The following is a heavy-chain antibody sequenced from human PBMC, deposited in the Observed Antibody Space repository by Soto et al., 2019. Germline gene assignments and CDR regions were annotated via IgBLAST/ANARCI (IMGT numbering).Heavy chain of an antibody. CDR1: GFTFSSYW. Sequence: PGGSLRLSCAASGFTFSSYWMHWVRQVPGKGLLWVSRIDEYGNTINYADSVKGRFTISRDNARNTSYLEMNSLRAEDTALYYCTRDIGGKGAYWGPGTLVTVSS. J-gene: IGHJ4*02. V-gene: IGHV3-74*01. CDR3: TRDIGGKGAY. D-gene: IGHD3-10*01. CDR2: IDEYGNTI.